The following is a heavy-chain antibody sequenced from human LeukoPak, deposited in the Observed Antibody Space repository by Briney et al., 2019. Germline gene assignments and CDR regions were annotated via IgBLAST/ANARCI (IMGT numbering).Heavy chain of an antibody. CDR2: INEDGSTT. CDR1: GFTFSSYA. J-gene: IGHJ4*02. Sequence: GGSLRLSCAASGFTFSSYAMSWVRQAPGKGLVWVSRINEDGSTTNYADSVKGRSTIFRDNAKNTLYLQMNSLRAEDTAVYYCARGSGNYYVRFDYWGQGTLVTVSS. V-gene: IGHV3-74*01. D-gene: IGHD1-26*01. CDR3: ARGSGNYYVRFDY.